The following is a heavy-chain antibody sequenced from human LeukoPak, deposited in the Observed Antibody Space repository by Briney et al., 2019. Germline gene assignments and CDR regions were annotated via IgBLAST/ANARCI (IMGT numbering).Heavy chain of an antibody. CDR3: AREITMVRGVIIKGGHFDY. CDR1: GYTFTSYG. Sequence: SVKVSCKASGYTFTSYGISWVRQAPGQGLEWMGRIIPILGIANYAQKFQGRVTITADKSTSTAYMELSSLRSEDTAVYYCAREITMVRGVIIKGGHFDYWGQGTLVTVSS. D-gene: IGHD3-10*01. V-gene: IGHV1-69*04. CDR2: IIPILGIA. J-gene: IGHJ4*02.